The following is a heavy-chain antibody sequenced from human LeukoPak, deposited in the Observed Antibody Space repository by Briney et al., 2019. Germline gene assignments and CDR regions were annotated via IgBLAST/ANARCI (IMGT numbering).Heavy chain of an antibody. CDR1: GFTFRNYG. J-gene: IGHJ4*02. CDR2: WHFASNK. V-gene: IGHV3-33*08. D-gene: IGHD2-2*01. Sequence: PGRSLRLSCAASGFTFRNYGMNWVRQAPGKGLEWVAWHFASNKYYAESVRGRFTMSRDNSKSTLYLQMDSLRVEDTAVYYCARDLCSTTSCFDYWGQGTLVSVSS. CDR3: ARDLCSTTSCFDY.